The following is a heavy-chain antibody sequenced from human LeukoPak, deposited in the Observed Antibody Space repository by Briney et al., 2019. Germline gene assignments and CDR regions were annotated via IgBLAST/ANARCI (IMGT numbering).Heavy chain of an antibody. CDR3: ARGPPFSSSSPLYYYYGMDV. D-gene: IGHD6-6*01. J-gene: IGHJ6*02. V-gene: IGHV4-30-4*01. CDR1: GGSISSGDYY. Sequence: SSETLSLTCTVSGGSISSGDYYWSWIRQPPGKGLEWIGYIYYSGSAYYNPSLKSRVTISVDTSKNQFSLKLSSVTAADTAVYYCARGPPFSSSSPLYYYYGMDVWGQGTTVTVSS. CDR2: IYYSGSA.